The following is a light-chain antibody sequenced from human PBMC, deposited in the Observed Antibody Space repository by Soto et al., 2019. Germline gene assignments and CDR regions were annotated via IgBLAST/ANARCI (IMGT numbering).Light chain of an antibody. J-gene: IGLJ1*01. Sequence: QSALTQPASVSGSPGQSITISCTGTSSDVGGYNYVSWSQQHPGKAPKLLISEVSNRPSGVSNRFSGSKSGNTASLTISRLQADDEADYYCSSYTASSTLLFGTGTKLTVL. CDR3: SSYTASSTLL. V-gene: IGLV2-14*03. CDR1: SSDVGGYNY. CDR2: EVS.